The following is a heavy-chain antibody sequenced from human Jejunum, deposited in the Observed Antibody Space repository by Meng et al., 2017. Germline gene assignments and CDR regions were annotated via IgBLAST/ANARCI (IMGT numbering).Heavy chain of an antibody. Sequence: GGSLRLSCAASGFTFSSYEMNWVRQAPGKGLEWVSYISSSGSTIYYADSVKGRFTISRDDAKNSLYLQMNSLRGEDTAVYYCTRDTTNDYGDYVGYYYGMDVWSQGTTVTVSS. CDR1: GFTFSSYE. J-gene: IGHJ6*02. CDR2: ISSSGSTI. V-gene: IGHV3-48*03. CDR3: TRDTTNDYGDYVGYYYGMDV. D-gene: IGHD4-17*01.